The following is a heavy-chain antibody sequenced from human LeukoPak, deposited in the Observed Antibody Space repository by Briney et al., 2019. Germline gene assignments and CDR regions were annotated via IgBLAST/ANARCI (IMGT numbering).Heavy chain of an antibody. J-gene: IGHJ4*01. CDR1: GFTFSSYG. CDR2: ISYDGSNK. D-gene: IGHD3-10*01. CDR3: AKDVRPHFGSGSYGYYFDY. Sequence: PGGSLRLSCAASGFTFSSYGMHWVRQAPGKGLEWVAVISYDGSNKYYADSVKGRLTISRDNSKNTLYLQMNSLRAEDTALYYCAKDVRPHFGSGSYGYYFDYWXXGTLVTVSS. V-gene: IGHV3-30*18.